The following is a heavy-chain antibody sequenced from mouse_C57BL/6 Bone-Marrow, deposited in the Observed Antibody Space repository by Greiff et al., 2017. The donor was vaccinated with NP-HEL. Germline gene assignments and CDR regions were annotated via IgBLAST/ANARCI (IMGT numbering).Heavy chain of an antibody. D-gene: IGHD2-1*01. Sequence: VQLQQPGAELVKPGASVKLSCKASGYTFTSYWMQWVKQRPGQGLEWIGEIDPSDSYTNYNQKFKGKATLTVDTSSSTAYMQLSSLTSEDSAVYYCARREYGNCAMDYWGQGTSVTVSS. CDR3: ARREYGNCAMDY. CDR2: IDPSDSYT. CDR1: GYTFTSYW. V-gene: IGHV1-50*01. J-gene: IGHJ4*01.